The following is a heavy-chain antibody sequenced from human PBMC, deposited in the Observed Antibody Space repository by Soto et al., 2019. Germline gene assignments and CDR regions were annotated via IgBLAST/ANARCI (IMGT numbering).Heavy chain of an antibody. V-gene: IGHV3-23*01. Sequence: RLSCAASGFTFRSYAMSLVRQAPGKGLEWVSSISGSGGGTYYADSVKGRFTFSRDNSKSTLYLQMNSLRAEDTAVYYCAKFGMATTKRSPPYYIDYWGQGALVTVSS. CDR1: GFTFRSYA. CDR2: ISGSGGGT. J-gene: IGHJ4*02. D-gene: IGHD1-1*01. CDR3: AKFGMATTKRSPPYYIDY.